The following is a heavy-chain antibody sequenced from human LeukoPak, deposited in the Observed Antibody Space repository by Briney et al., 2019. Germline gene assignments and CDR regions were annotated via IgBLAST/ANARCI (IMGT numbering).Heavy chain of an antibody. CDR2: IYYTGST. Sequence: SETLSLTCTVSGGSMSNSSYYWGWIRQPPGKGLEWIGSIYYTGSTYYNPSFKSRITISVDTSKNQFSLRLSSVTAADTAVYYCARVTGYMIEDYFDYWGQGTLVTVSS. CDR1: GGSMSNSSYY. J-gene: IGHJ4*02. D-gene: IGHD3-22*01. V-gene: IGHV4-39*07. CDR3: ARVTGYMIEDYFDY.